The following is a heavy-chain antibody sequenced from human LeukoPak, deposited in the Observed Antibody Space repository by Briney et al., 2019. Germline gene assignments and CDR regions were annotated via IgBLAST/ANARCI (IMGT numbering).Heavy chain of an antibody. CDR2: ISGSGGST. CDR1: GLTFSSYA. J-gene: IGHJ4*02. V-gene: IGHV3-23*01. Sequence: GGSLRLSCAASGLTFSSYAMSWVRQAPGKGLEWVSAISGSGGSTYYADSVKGRFTISRDSSKNTLYLQMNSLRAEDTAVYYCAKGYYYGSGSYFCDYWGQGTLVTVSS. CDR3: AKGYYYGSGSYFCDY. D-gene: IGHD3-10*01.